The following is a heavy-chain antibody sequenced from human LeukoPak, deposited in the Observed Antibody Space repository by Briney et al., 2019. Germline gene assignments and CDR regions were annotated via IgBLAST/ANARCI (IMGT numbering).Heavy chain of an antibody. CDR1: GGSIYSSSYY. CDR3: ARLYTSGWHVDY. Sequence: SETLSLTCTVSGGSIYSSSYYWGWIRQPPGKRLEWIGSIYYSGSTYYNPSLKSRVTISGDTSKNQFSLELSSVTAADAAVYYCARLYTSGWHVDYWGQGTLLTVSS. V-gene: IGHV4-39*01. J-gene: IGHJ4*02. CDR2: IYYSGST. D-gene: IGHD6-19*01.